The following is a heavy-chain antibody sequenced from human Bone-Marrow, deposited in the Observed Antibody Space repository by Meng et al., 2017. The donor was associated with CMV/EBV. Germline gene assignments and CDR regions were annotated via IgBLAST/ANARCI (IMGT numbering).Heavy chain of an antibody. J-gene: IGHJ5*02. D-gene: IGHD3-10*01. Sequence: ASGYTFTGYYMRWGRQAPGQGLEWMGWINPIFGTANYAQKFQGRVTITADKSTSTAYMELSSLRSEDTAVYYCARGAPQGEEDWFDPWGQGTLVTVSS. CDR3: ARGAPQGEEDWFDP. V-gene: IGHV1-69*06. CDR1: GYTFTGYY. CDR2: INPIFGTA.